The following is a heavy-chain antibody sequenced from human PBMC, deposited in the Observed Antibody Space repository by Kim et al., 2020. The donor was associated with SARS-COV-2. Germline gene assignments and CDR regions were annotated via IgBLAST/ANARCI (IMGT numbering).Heavy chain of an antibody. V-gene: IGHV3-23*01. Sequence: FTISRDNSKNTLYLQMNSLRAEDTAVYYCAKDSRVGKYYDFWSGYYTLDYWGQGTLVTVSS. J-gene: IGHJ4*02. D-gene: IGHD3-3*01. CDR3: AKDSRVGKYYDFWSGYYTLDY.